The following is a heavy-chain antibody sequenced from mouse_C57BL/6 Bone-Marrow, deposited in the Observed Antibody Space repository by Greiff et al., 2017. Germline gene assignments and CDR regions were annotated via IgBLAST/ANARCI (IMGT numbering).Heavy chain of an antibody. V-gene: IGHV1-39*01. Sequence: VQLQQSGPELVKPGASVKISCKASGYSFTDYNMNWVKQSNGKSLEWIGVINPNYGTTSYNQKFKGKATLTVDQSSSTAYMQRSSLPSEDSAVYYGARSDDYPLDYGGQGTTLTVSS. D-gene: IGHD2-4*01. CDR2: INPNYGTT. CDR1: GYSFTDYN. CDR3: ARSDDYPLDY. J-gene: IGHJ2*01.